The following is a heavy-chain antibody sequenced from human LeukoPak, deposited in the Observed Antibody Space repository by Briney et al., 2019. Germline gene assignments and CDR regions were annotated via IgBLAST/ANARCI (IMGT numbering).Heavy chain of an antibody. CDR2: ISSSSSYI. Sequence: GGSLRLSCAASGFTFSSYSMNWVRQAPGKGLEGVSSISSSSSYIYYADSVKGRFTISRDNAKNSLDLQMNSLRAADTAVYYCASLPGIAANPTEPTFDYWGQGTLVTVSS. J-gene: IGHJ4*02. CDR1: GFTFSSYS. CDR3: ASLPGIAANPTEPTFDY. D-gene: IGHD6-25*01. V-gene: IGHV3-21*01.